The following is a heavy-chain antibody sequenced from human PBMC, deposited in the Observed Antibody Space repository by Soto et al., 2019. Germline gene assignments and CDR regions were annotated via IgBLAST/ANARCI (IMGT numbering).Heavy chain of an antibody. J-gene: IGHJ3*02. V-gene: IGHV1-18*01. Sequence: ASVKVSCKASGYTFTSYGISWVRQAPGQGLEWMGWISAYNGNTNYAQKLQGRVTMTTDTSTSTAYMELRSLRSDDTAVYCCARDLDDIVVVPAALVAFDIWGQGTMVTVSS. CDR2: ISAYNGNT. CDR3: ARDLDDIVVVPAALVAFDI. D-gene: IGHD2-2*01. CDR1: GYTFTSYG.